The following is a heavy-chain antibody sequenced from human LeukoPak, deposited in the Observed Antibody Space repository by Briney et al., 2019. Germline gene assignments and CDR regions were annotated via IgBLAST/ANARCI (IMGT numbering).Heavy chain of an antibody. V-gene: IGHV3-66*04. Sequence: PGGSLGLSCAASGFTVSNNYMSWVRQAPGKGLEWVSVIYSGGNTYYADSVKGRFTISRDNSKNTLYVQMNSLRAEDTAVYYCARPSSSYFFFDRWGQGALVTVSS. J-gene: IGHJ4*02. CDR1: GFTVSNNY. D-gene: IGHD6-13*01. CDR3: ARPSSSYFFFDR. CDR2: IYSGGNT.